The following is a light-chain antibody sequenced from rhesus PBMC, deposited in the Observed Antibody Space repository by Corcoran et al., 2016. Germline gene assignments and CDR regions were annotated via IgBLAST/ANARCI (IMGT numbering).Light chain of an antibody. Sequence: DIVMTQTPLSLPVTPGEPASISCRSSQSLLDSEDGNTYLDWYLQKPGQSPQLLIYEVSNRASGVPDRCSGSGSGTDFTLKISRVEAEDVWVDYCMQALEFPLTFGGGTKVEIK. J-gene: IGKJ4*01. CDR1: QSLLDSEDGNTY. V-gene: IGKV2-104*02. CDR2: EVS. CDR3: MQALEFPLT.